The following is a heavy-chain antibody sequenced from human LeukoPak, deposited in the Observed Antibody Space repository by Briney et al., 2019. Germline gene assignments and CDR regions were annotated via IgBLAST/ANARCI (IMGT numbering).Heavy chain of an antibody. J-gene: IGHJ6*03. CDR2: ISWNSGSI. Sequence: PGGSLRLSCAASGFTFDDYAMHWVRQAPGKGLEWVSGISWNSGSIGYADSVKGRFTISRDNAKNSLYLQMNSLRAEDTAVYYCARDGGSYYEYYMDVWGKGTTVTVSS. CDR1: GFTFDDYA. V-gene: IGHV3-9*01. D-gene: IGHD1-26*01. CDR3: ARDGGSYYEYYMDV.